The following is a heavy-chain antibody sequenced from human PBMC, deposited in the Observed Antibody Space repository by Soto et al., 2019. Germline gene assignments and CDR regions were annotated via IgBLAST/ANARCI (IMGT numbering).Heavy chain of an antibody. CDR1: GFTFTGYA. CDR3: AKDPMGTIMSTFGGVLAFDY. J-gene: IGHJ4*02. Sequence: PWGSLRPSCAASGFTFTGYAISWVRHSTCKVLEWVSSISDSGDSTYYADSVKGRFTISRDNYKNTLYLQMNSVRAEDTAVYYCAKDPMGTIMSTFGGVLAFDYWGQGTRVSVAS. V-gene: IGHV3-23*01. CDR2: ISDSGDST. D-gene: IGHD3-16*01.